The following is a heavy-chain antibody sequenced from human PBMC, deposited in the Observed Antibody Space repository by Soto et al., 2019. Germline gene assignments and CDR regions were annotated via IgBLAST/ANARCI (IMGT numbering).Heavy chain of an antibody. J-gene: IGHJ4*02. CDR3: AKERAARGIDY. V-gene: IGHV3-23*01. CDR1: GFTFTNYA. D-gene: IGHD6-6*01. Sequence: EVQLLESGGGLVQPGGSLRLSCAASGFTFTNYAMSWVRQAPGKGLEWVSTISPSGGNTYYADSVKGRFTISRDNSENSPYQQMNSLRAEDTAIYYCAKERAARGIDYWGQGTLVTVSS. CDR2: ISPSGGNT.